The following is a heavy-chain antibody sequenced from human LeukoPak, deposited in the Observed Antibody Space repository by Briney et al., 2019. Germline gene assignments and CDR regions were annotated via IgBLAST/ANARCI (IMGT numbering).Heavy chain of an antibody. J-gene: IGHJ3*02. CDR1: GGSFSGYY. V-gene: IGHV4-34*01. CDR2: INHRGST. D-gene: IGHD3-3*01. Sequence: SETLSLTCGVYGGSFSGYYWTWIRQPPGKGLEWIGEINHRGSTNYNPSLKSRVTISVDTSKNEFSLNLDSVTAADTAVYYCARTTYYEFWSGAPGAFDIWGQGSRVTVSS. CDR3: ARTTYYEFWSGAPGAFDI.